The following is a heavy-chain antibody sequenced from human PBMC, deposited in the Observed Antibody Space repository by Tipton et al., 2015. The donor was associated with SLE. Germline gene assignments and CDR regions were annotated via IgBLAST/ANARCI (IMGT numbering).Heavy chain of an antibody. CDR1: GGAIRNSPYY. D-gene: IGHD5-18*01. J-gene: IGHJ5*02. CDR2: IYYTGTTT. CDR3: ARLHGYSYGLNWFDP. Sequence: TLFLTCHVAGGAIRNSPYYWAWIRQPPGKGLEWIGSIYYTGTTTYYNSFLKSRVTMSVDTSKNQFSLRLTSVIAADTAVYYCARLHGYSYGLNWFDPWGQGTLISVSS. V-gene: IGHV4-39*07.